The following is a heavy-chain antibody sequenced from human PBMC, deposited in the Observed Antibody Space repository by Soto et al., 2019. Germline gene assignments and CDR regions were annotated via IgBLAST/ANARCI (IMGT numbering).Heavy chain of an antibody. J-gene: IGHJ6*03. D-gene: IGHD1-26*01. V-gene: IGHV4-39*01. CDR3: VRHRREPTGGHWSYYMDV. CDR2: IYYSGST. Sequence: SETLSLTCTVSGGSISSSSYYWGWIRQPPGKGLEWIGSIYYSGSTYYNPSLKSRVTISVDTSKNQFSLKLSSVTAADTAVYYCVRHRREPTGGHWSYYMDVWGKGTTVTVSS. CDR1: GGSISSSSYY.